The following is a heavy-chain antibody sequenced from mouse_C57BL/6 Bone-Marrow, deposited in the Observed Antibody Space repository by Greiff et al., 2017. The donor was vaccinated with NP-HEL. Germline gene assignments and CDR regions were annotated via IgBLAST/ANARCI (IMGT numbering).Heavy chain of an antibody. J-gene: IGHJ3*01. D-gene: IGHD4-1*01. CDR2: IDPETGGT. CDR1: GYTFTDYE. Sequence: VQLQQSGAELVRPGASVTLSCKASGYTFTDYEMHWVKQTPVHGLEWIGAIDPETGGTASNQKFKGKAILTADKSSSTAYMELRSLTSEDSAVYYCTRGTGKGAWCAYWGQGTLVTVSA. V-gene: IGHV1-15*01. CDR3: TRGTGKGAWCAY.